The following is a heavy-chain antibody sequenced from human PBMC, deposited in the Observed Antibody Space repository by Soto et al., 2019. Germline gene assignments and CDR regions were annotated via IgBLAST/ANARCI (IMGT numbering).Heavy chain of an antibody. CDR2: IYYSGST. V-gene: IGHV4-59*08. CDR3: ARVHVMVVAGSTFDY. CDR1: GGSISSYY. Sequence: PSETLSLTCTVSGGSISSYYWSWIRQPPGKGLEWIGYIYYSGSTNYNPSLKSRITISVDTSNNQFSLKLTSVTAADTAVYYCARVHVMVVAGSTFDYWGHGTLVTVSS. J-gene: IGHJ4*01. D-gene: IGHD6-19*01.